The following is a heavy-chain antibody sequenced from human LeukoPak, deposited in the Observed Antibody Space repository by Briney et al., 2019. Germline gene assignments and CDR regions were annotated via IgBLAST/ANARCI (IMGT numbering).Heavy chain of an antibody. CDR3: ARVLEGSSGQHWYFDL. J-gene: IGHJ2*01. Sequence: SETLSLTCAVYGGSFSGYYWSWIRQPPGKGLEWIGEINHSGSTNYNPSLKSRVTISVDTSKNQFSLRLSSVTAADTAVYYCARVLEGSSGQHWYFDLWGRGTLVTVST. CDR2: INHSGST. V-gene: IGHV4-34*01. CDR1: GGSFSGYY. D-gene: IGHD6-19*01.